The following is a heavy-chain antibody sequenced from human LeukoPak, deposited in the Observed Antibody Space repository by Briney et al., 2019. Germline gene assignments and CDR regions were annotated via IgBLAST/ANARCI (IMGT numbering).Heavy chain of an antibody. Sequence: SETLSLTCTVSGGSISSGGYYWSWIRQPPGKGLEWIGYIYHSGSTYYNPSLKSRVTISVDRSKNQFSLKLSSVTAADTAVYYCAKPGLFAFDIWGQGTMVTVSS. CDR2: IYHSGST. CDR3: AKPGLFAFDI. CDR1: GGSISSGGYY. D-gene: IGHD1-14*01. V-gene: IGHV4-30-2*01. J-gene: IGHJ3*02.